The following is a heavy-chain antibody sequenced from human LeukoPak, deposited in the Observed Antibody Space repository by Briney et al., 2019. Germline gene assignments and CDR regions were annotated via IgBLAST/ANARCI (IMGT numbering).Heavy chain of an antibody. D-gene: IGHD1-1*01. V-gene: IGHV3-7*01. Sequence: GGSLTLSCAVSGFTFSSYWMSWVRQAPGKGLEWVANIKQDGSDQYYVDSVKGLFTISRDNDKNSLYLQMNILRAEDTAVYYCARDTNKPEVPNYWGQGTLVTVSS. CDR1: GFTFSSYW. CDR2: IKQDGSDQ. J-gene: IGHJ4*02. CDR3: ARDTNKPEVPNY.